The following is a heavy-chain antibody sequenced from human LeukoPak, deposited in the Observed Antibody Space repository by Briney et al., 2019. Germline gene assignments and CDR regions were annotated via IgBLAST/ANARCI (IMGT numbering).Heavy chain of an antibody. Sequence: RTSETLSLTCAVYGGSFSGYYWSWIRQPPGKGLEWIGEINHSGSTNYNPSLKSRVTISVDTSKNQFSLKLSSVTAADTAVYYCARGTRVFGVAHYFDYWGQGTLVTVSS. CDR2: INHSGST. D-gene: IGHD3-3*01. V-gene: IGHV4-34*01. CDR1: GGSFSGYY. CDR3: ARGTRVFGVAHYFDY. J-gene: IGHJ4*02.